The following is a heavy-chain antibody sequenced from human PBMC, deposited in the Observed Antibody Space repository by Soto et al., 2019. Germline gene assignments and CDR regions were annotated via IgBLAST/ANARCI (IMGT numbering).Heavy chain of an antibody. V-gene: IGHV3-9*01. CDR1: GFTFDDYA. CDR2: VGWNRGTI. CDR3: AKGADYDILTGYYFDY. Sequence: EVQLVESGGGLVQPGRSLRLSCAASGFTFDDYAMHWVRQAPGKGLGWVSGVGWNRGTIEYADFVNGGFTISRDNAKNSLYLQMNSLRAEDTALYYCAKGADYDILTGYYFDYWGQGTLVTVSS. J-gene: IGHJ4*02. D-gene: IGHD3-9*01.